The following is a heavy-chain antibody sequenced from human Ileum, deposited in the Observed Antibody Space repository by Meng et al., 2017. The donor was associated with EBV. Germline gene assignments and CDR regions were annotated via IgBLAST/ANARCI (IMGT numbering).Heavy chain of an antibody. Sequence: GQWGESGAGLGKPGGSLGLYCAASGFTFSSYSMNWVRQAPGKGLEWVAVIWYDGSNKYYADSVRGRFTVTRDNSKNTLYLQMDSLRAEDTAVYYCARDIRSWYFDLWGRGTLVTVSS. V-gene: IGHV3-33*01. CDR3: ARDIRSWYFDL. J-gene: IGHJ2*01. CDR1: GFTFSSYS. D-gene: IGHD3-10*01. CDR2: IWYDGSNK.